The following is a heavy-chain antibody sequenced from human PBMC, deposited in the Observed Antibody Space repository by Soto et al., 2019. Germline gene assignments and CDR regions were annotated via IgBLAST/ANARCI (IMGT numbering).Heavy chain of an antibody. D-gene: IGHD2-21*02. V-gene: IGHV4-34*01. Sequence: SETLSLTCTVYGGSFSGYYWTWIRQPPGKGLEWIGEINHSGTINFNPSLKSRLTISLDTSKKHFSLKLSSVTDADTAAYYCARADRTLVTSYSLDVWGQGTTVTVSS. CDR3: ARADRTLVTSYSLDV. CDR1: GGSFSGYY. J-gene: IGHJ6*02. CDR2: INHSGTI.